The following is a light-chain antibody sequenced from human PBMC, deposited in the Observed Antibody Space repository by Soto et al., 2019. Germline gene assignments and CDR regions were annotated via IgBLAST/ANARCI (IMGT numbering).Light chain of an antibody. CDR1: SSDVGGYNY. Sequence: ALTQPASVSGSPGQSITISCTGTSSDVGGYNYVSWYQQHPGKAPKLIIYEVSNRPSGVSNRFSGSKSGNTASLTISGLQAEDEADYYCSSYSGSSFYVFGIGTKLTVL. CDR3: SSYSGSSFYV. V-gene: IGLV2-14*01. J-gene: IGLJ1*01. CDR2: EVS.